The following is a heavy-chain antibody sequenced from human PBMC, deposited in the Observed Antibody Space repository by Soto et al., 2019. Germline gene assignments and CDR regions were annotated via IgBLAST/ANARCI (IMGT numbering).Heavy chain of an antibody. CDR3: ARKSDIVVVVAAHGGY. J-gene: IGHJ4*02. V-gene: IGHV3-11*01. CDR2: ISSSGSTI. Sequence: VQLLESGGGLVQPGGSLRLSCAASGFTFSDYYMSWIRQAPGKGLEWVSYISSSGSTIYYADSVKGRFTISRDNAKNSLYLQMNSLRAEDTAVYYCARKSDIVVVVAAHGGYWGQGTLVTVSS. D-gene: IGHD2-15*01. CDR1: GFTFSDYY.